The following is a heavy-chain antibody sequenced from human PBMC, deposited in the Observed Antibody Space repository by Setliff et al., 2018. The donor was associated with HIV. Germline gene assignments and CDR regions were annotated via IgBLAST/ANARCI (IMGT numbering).Heavy chain of an antibody. J-gene: IGHJ4*02. D-gene: IGHD3-22*01. V-gene: IGHV4-31*03. Sequence: PSETLSLTCTVSGGSISSGSFYWNWIRQHPGKGLEWVRYIYSSGSTYYNPSLKSRVTISVDTSKNQFSLKLSSVTAADTAVYYCARAAHYYDSSGPPGYWGQGTLVTVLL. CDR1: GGSISSGSFY. CDR3: ARAAHYYDSSGPPGY. CDR2: IYSSGST.